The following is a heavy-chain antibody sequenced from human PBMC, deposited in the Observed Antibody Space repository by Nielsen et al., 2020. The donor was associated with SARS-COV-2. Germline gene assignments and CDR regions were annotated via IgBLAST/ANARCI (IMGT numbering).Heavy chain of an antibody. J-gene: IGHJ4*02. D-gene: IGHD6-19*01. CDR3: ARSPSGRDGGGWGYFDY. CDR2: ISRTGTYI. CDR1: GLTFSSV. V-gene: IGHV3-21*01. Sequence: LSLTCAGSGLTFSSVNWVRQAPGQGLEWVASISRTGTYIYYADPVKGRFTIFRDNPKNSMYLEMNSLRAEDTAVYYCARSPSGRDGGGWGYFDYWGQGTLVTVSS.